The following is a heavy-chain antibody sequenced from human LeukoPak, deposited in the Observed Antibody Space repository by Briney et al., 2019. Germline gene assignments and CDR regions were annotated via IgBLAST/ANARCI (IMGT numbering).Heavy chain of an antibody. CDR3: ARTPLVITAKGFFDY. CDR2: IYWDNDD. J-gene: IGHJ4*02. D-gene: IGHD4/OR15-4a*01. Sequence: SGPTLVNPTQTLTLTCTFSGFSLNTRGVGVAWIRQPPGKALEWLALIYWDNDDRYSPSLKSRLTISKDASKNQVVLTMTNMDPVDTATYFCARTPLVITAKGFFDYWGQGTLVTVSS. CDR1: GFSLNTRGVG. V-gene: IGHV2-5*02.